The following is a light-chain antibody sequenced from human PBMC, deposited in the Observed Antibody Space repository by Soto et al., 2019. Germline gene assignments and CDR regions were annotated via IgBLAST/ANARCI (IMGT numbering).Light chain of an antibody. CDR1: EDIGSE. CDR3: LQDDDYPRT. Sequence: AIQMTQSPSSLSASVGDRLIITCRASEDIGSELGWYQHRPGTAPKLLIYGASSLESGVPSRFSASGSGTYFTLVINNMQPEDCATYYCLQDDDYPRTFGQGTKVEL. CDR2: GAS. V-gene: IGKV1-6*02. J-gene: IGKJ1*01.